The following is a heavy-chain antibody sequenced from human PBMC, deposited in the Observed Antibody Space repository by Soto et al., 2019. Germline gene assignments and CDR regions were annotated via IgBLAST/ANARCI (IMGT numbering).Heavy chain of an antibody. D-gene: IGHD3-9*01. CDR2: ISSSSSYI. Sequence: GSLRLSCAASGFTFSSYSMNWVRQAPGKGLEWVSSISSSSSYIYYADSVKGRFTISRDNAKNSLYLQMNSLRAEDTAVYYCARDLVGVEVLRYFDWLPYDYWGQGTLVTVSS. CDR1: GFTFSSYS. CDR3: ARDLVGVEVLRYFDWLPYDY. V-gene: IGHV3-21*01. J-gene: IGHJ4*02.